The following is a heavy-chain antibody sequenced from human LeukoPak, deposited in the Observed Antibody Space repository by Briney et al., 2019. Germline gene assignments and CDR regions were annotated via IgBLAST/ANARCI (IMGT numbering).Heavy chain of an antibody. CDR2: ISGSGDTT. CDR1: GFTFSSYA. D-gene: IGHD6-13*01. V-gene: IGHV3-23*01. CDR3: AKDRIAAAGTVDY. Sequence: GGSLRLSCAATGFTFSSYAMTWVRQAPGKGLEWVSGISGSGDTTYYADSVKGRFTISRDNSKNTLYLQMNSLRAEDTAIYYCAKDRIAAAGTVDYWGQGTLVTVSS. J-gene: IGHJ4*02.